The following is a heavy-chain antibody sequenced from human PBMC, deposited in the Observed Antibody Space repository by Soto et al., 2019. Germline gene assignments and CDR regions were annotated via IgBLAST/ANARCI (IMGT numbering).Heavy chain of an antibody. Sequence: LRLSCAASGFTFSSYGMHWVRQAPGKGLEWVAVIWYDGSNKYYADSVKGRFTISRDNSKNTLYLQMNSLRAEDTAVYYCARDYYDSSGYYYFDYWGQGTLVTVSS. J-gene: IGHJ4*02. CDR3: ARDYYDSSGYYYFDY. V-gene: IGHV3-33*01. CDR1: GFTFSSYG. CDR2: IWYDGSNK. D-gene: IGHD3-22*01.